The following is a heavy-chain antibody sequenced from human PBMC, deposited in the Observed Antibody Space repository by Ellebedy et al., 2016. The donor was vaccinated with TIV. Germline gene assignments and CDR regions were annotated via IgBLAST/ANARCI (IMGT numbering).Heavy chain of an antibody. CDR2: IIPIFGTA. CDR3: ARDRSGSYYQDFDY. CDR1: GGTFSSYA. Sequence: SVKVSCXASGGTFSSYAISWVRQAPGQGLEWMGGIIPIFGTANYAQKFQGRVTITADESTSTAYMELSSLRSEDTAVYYCARDRSGSYYQDFDYWGQGTLVTVSS. D-gene: IGHD1-26*01. V-gene: IGHV1-69*13. J-gene: IGHJ4*02.